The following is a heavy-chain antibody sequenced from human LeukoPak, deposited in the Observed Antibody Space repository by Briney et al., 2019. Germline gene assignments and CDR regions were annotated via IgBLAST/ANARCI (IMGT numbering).Heavy chain of an antibody. CDR2: IYSGGST. Sequence: GGSLRLSYAASGFNVSSNCMSWVRQAPGKELEWVSVIYSGGSTYYADSVKGRFTISRDNSKNTLYLQMNSLRAEDTAVYYCARDQTVPPGDAFDIWGQGTMVTVSS. J-gene: IGHJ3*02. D-gene: IGHD4-17*01. V-gene: IGHV3-53*01. CDR3: ARDQTVPPGDAFDI. CDR1: GFNVSSNC.